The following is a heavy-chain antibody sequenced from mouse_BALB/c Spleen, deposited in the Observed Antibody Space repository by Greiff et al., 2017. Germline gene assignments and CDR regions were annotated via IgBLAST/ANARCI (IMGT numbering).Heavy chain of an antibody. CDR2: ISSGGST. J-gene: IGHJ4*01. D-gene: IGHD1-1*01. CDR1: GFTFSSYA. CDR3: ARLLRYAMDY. Sequence: EVQGVESGGGLVKPGGSLKLSCAASGFTFSSYAMSWVRQTPEKRLEWVASISSGGSTYYPDSVKGRFTVSRDNARNILYLQMTSLRSEDTAMYYCARLLRYAMDYWGQGTSVTVSS. V-gene: IGHV5-6-5*01.